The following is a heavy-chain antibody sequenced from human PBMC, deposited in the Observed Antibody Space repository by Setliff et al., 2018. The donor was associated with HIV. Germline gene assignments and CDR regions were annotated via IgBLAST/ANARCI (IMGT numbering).Heavy chain of an antibody. Sequence: PSETLSLTCAVSGESFTDYYWSWIRQSPGKGLEWIGEINHSGGTSYNPSLKSRVTISVDTTKNQFSLKVKSVTAADTAVYFCVKRGIAVAGRWVPRNNWFDPWGQGSLVTSPQ. CDR1: GESFTDYY. CDR3: VKRGIAVAGRWVPRNNWFDP. D-gene: IGHD6-19*01. V-gene: IGHV4-34*01. J-gene: IGHJ5*02. CDR2: INHSGGT.